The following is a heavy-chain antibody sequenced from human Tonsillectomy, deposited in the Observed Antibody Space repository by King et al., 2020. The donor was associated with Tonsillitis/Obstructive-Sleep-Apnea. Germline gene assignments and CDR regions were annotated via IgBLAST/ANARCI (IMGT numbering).Heavy chain of an antibody. J-gene: IGHJ5*02. CDR2: ISSSSSTI. CDR3: ARDWGGYYDSSGYYYFPP. CDR1: GFTFSSYS. Sequence: VQLVESGGGLVQPGGSLRLSCAASGFTFSSYSMNWVHQAPGKGLEWVSYISSSSSTIYYADSVKGRFTISRDNAKNSLYLQMNSLRDEDTAVYYCARDWGGYYDSSGYYYFPPRDQGTLVTVSS. D-gene: IGHD3-22*01. V-gene: IGHV3-48*02.